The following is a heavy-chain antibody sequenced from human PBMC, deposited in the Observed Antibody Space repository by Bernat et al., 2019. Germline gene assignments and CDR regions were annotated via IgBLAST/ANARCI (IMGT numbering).Heavy chain of an antibody. V-gene: IGHV1-69*02. CDR1: GGTFSSYT. J-gene: IGHJ4*02. CDR3: ARVRDDYSNCEVY. Sequence: QVQLVQSGAEVKKPGSSVKVSCKASGGTFSSYTISWVRQAPGQGLEWMGRIIPILGIANYAQKFQGRVTITADKSTSTAYMELSSLRSEDTAVYYCARVRDDYSNCEVYWGQGTLVTVSS. CDR2: IIPILGIA. D-gene: IGHD4-4*01.